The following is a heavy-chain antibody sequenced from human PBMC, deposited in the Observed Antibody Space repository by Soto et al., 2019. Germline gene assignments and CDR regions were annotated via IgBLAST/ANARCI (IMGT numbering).Heavy chain of an antibody. CDR1: GGTFSSYA. J-gene: IGHJ4*02. V-gene: IGHV1-69*13. Sequence: SVKVSCKXSGGTFSSYAISWVRQAPGQGLEWMGGIIPIFGTANYAQKFQGRVTITADESTSTAYMELSSLRSEDTAVYYCARVYYGSGSVFLDYWGQGTLVTVSS. CDR3: ARVYYGSGSVFLDY. CDR2: IIPIFGTA. D-gene: IGHD3-10*01.